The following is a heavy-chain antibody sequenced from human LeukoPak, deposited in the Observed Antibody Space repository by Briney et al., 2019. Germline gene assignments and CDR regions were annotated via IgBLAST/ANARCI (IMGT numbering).Heavy chain of an antibody. Sequence: GGSLRLSCAASGFTFSSDAMTWVRQAPGKGLEWVANIREDGTEKNYVDSVKGRFTISGDNVKNSLFLQMSNLRDDDTAIYYCARHVGISFWGQGTLVTVSS. CDR3: ARHVGISF. V-gene: IGHV3-7*01. CDR1: GFTFSSDA. J-gene: IGHJ4*02. CDR2: IREDGTEK. D-gene: IGHD7-27*01.